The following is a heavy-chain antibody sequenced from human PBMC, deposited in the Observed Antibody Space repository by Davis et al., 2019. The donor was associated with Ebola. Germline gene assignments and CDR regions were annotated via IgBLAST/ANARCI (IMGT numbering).Heavy chain of an antibody. CDR3: AEGGTNNFLGAN. Sequence: PGGSLRLSCAASGFTFSSHAMTWVRQAPGKGLEWVSSISGTGYSITYADAVKGRFTISRDNSKNTVFLQMLSLRAEDTAVFYCAEGGTNNFLGANWGQGTLVTVSS. CDR1: GFTFSSHA. CDR2: ISGTGYSI. D-gene: IGHD2-8*01. J-gene: IGHJ4*02. V-gene: IGHV3-23*01.